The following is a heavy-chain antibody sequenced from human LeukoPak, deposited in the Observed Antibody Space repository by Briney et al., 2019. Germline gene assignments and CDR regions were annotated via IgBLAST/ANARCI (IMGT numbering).Heavy chain of an antibody. D-gene: IGHD6-19*01. J-gene: IGHJ4*02. CDR2: IYHSGST. Sequence: SGTLSLTCAVSGASISSSNWWSGVRQPPGKGLEWIGEIYHSGSTNYNPSLKSRVTISVDKSKNQFSLKLSSVTAADTAVYYCARLTGIAVAGTSNSDYWGQGTLVTVSS. CDR3: ARLTGIAVAGTSNSDY. V-gene: IGHV4-4*02. CDR1: GASISSSNW.